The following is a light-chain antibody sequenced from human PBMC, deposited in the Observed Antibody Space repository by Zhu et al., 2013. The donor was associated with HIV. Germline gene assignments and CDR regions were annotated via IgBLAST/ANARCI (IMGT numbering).Light chain of an antibody. V-gene: IGKV3-15*01. CDR2: GAS. CDR1: QSVSSN. J-gene: IGKJ1*01. Sequence: MTQSPATLSVSPGERATLSCRASQSVSSNLAWYQQKPGQAPRLLIYGASTRATGIPARFSGSGSGTEFTLTISSLQSEDFAVYYCQQYNKWPGTFGQGTKGGDQT. CDR3: QQYNKWPGT.